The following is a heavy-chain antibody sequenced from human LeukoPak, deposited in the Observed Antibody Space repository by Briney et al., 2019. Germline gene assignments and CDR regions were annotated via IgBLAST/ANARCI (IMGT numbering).Heavy chain of an antibody. CDR2: INAGNGNT. V-gene: IGHV1-3*01. J-gene: IGHJ4*02. CDR1: GYTFTGYA. D-gene: IGHD6-13*01. Sequence: GASVKVSCKASGYTFTGYAMHRVRQAPGQRLEWMGWINAGNGNTKYSQKFQGRVTITRDTSASTAYMELSSLRSEDTAVYYCARDSSSWYPNYFDYWGQGTLVTVSS. CDR3: ARDSSSWYPNYFDY.